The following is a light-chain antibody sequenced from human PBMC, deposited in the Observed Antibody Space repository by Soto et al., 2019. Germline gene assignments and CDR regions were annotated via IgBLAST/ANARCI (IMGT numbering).Light chain of an antibody. CDR3: QKCKIAPFT. CDR2: AAS. Sequence: IQLTQSPSSLSASVGDRVTITCRASQGISSYLAWYQQKPGKAPKLLIYAASTLQSGVPSRFSGSGSGTDFTLTISSLQPEDFATYYCQKCKIAPFTFGGGTKVDIK. CDR1: QGISSY. J-gene: IGKJ4*01. V-gene: IGKV1-9*01.